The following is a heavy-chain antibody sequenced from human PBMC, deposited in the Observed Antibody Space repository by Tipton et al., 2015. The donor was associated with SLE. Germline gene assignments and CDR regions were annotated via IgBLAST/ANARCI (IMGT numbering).Heavy chain of an antibody. CDR2: ISAYNGNT. CDR1: GYTFTSYG. CDR3: ARVEYGSGSYYLYFQH. V-gene: IGHV1-18*01. D-gene: IGHD3-10*01. Sequence: QLVQSGAEVKKPGASVKVSCKVSGYTFTSYGISWVRQAPGQGLEWMGWISAYNGNTNYAQKVQGRVTMTTDTSTSTAYMELSSLRSEDTAVYYCARVEYGSGSYYLYFQHWGQGTLVTVSS. J-gene: IGHJ1*01.